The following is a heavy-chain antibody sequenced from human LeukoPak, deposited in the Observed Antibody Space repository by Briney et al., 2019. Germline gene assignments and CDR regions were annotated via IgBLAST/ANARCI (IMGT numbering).Heavy chain of an antibody. V-gene: IGHV4-39*01. CDR2: IYYSGST. J-gene: IGHJ3*02. D-gene: IGHD6-13*01. CDR3: ARPKYSSSWYNFFDAFDI. Sequence: PSETLSLTCTVSGGSISSSSYYWGWIRQPPGKGLEWIGSIYYSGSTYYNPSLKSRVTISVDTSKNQFSLKLSSLTAADTAVYYCARPKYSSSWYNFFDAFDIWGQGTMVTVSS. CDR1: GGSISSSSYY.